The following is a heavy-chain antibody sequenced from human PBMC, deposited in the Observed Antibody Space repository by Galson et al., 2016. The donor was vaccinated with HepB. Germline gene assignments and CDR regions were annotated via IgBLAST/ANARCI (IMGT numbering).Heavy chain of an antibody. V-gene: IGHV4-39*02. CDR2: IYRTGSS. Sequence: SETLSLTCTVSGGSMSSTTYYWAWIRQPPGKGLEWIGSIYRTGSSYYNPSLESRVTLSVDTSKNQFSLQMRSVTAAATAVYYCAKDYGDYFVDYWGQGTLVSVSS. CDR1: GGSMSSTTYY. CDR3: AKDYGDYFVDY. D-gene: IGHD4-17*01. J-gene: IGHJ4*02.